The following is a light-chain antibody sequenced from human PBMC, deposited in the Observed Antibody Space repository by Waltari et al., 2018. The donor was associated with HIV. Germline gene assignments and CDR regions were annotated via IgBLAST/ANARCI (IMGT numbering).Light chain of an antibody. CDR1: SSDVGGYNY. V-gene: IGLV2-8*01. J-gene: IGLJ2*01. CDR2: EVT. Sequence: QSALTQPPSASGSPGQSVTISCTGTSSDVGGYNYVSWYQQHPGKAPKLMIYEVTTRPSGVPELFSGSKSGNTASLTVSGLQAEDEAEYYCSSYAGSSNLRVFGGGTKLTVL. CDR3: SSYAGSSNLRV.